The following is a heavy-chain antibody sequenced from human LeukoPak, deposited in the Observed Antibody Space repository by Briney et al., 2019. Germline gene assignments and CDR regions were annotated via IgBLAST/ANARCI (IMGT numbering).Heavy chain of an antibody. CDR2: KYNEGSI. J-gene: IGHJ3*02. V-gene: IGHV3-53*01. D-gene: IGHD1-1*01. CDR1: GVSARSNY. CDR3: ARDRRRLRGMNGDGDAFDI. Sequence: GGSPRQSSAATGVSARSNYISWGRQIPGFVLQWFSVKYNEGSIFHADSVKGRFTMSRDNSRNTLDLQMNSLRVEDTAVYFCARDRRRLRGMNGDGDAFDIWGQGTMVTVSS.